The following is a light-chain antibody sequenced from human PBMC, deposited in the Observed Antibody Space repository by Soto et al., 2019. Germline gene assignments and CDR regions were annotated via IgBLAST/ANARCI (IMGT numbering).Light chain of an antibody. CDR3: QQYNNWPPFT. CDR1: QYINTR. J-gene: IGKJ3*01. CDR2: GAS. Sequence: IVLTHSPATLSSFPCDRVTLSCRASQYINTRLAWYQHRPGQAPRLLIYGASTRATGIPARFSGSGSETEFTLTISSLQSEDSAVYYCQQYNNWPPFTFGPGTKVDIK. V-gene: IGKV3D-15*01.